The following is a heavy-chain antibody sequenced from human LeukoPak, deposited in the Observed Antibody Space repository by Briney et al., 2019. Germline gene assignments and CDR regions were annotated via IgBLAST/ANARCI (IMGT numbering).Heavy chain of an antibody. CDR2: ISYDGSNK. V-gene: IGHV3-30*04. CDR1: GFTFSSYA. D-gene: IGHD3/OR15-3a*01. J-gene: IGHJ4*02. CDR3: ARGLYYFDY. Sequence: PGGPLRLSCAASGFTFSSYAMHWVRQAPGKGLEWVAVISYDGSNKYYADSVKGRFTISRDNSKNTLYLQMNSLRAEDTAVYYCARGLYYFDYWGQGTLVTVSS.